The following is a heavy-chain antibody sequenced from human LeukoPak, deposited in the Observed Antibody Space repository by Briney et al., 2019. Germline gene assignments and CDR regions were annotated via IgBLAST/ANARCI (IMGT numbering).Heavy chain of an antibody. D-gene: IGHD6-25*01. J-gene: IGHJ4*02. CDR1: GFTVSSKY. Sequence: GGSLRLSCAVSGFTVSSKYMSWVRQAPGKGLEWVSVIFSGDKTYYADSVKGRFTISRDNSKNTLYLQMNSLRVEDTAVYYCARSPWGDSSGPYYFDYWGQETLVTVSS. CDR3: ARSPWGDSSGPYYFDY. V-gene: IGHV3-53*01. CDR2: IFSGDKT.